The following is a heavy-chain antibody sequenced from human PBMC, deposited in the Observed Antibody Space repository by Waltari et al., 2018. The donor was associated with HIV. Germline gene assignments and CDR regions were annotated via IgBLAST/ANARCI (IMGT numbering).Heavy chain of an antibody. CDR1: GFRLSSYE. J-gene: IGHJ4*02. CDR3: ARGLFDS. Sequence: EVQLVESGGGLVQPGGSLRLSCAASGFRLSSYEMNWVRQAPGKGLEWISYISNSGSPIYYAGSVRGRFTISRDSDKNSLFLQMNSLRVEDTAVYYCARGLFDSWGQGTMVTVSS. CDR2: ISNSGSPI. V-gene: IGHV3-48*03.